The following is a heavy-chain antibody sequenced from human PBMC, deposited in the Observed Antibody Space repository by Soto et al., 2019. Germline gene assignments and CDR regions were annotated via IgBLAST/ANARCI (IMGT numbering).Heavy chain of an antibody. Sequence: GGSLRLSCAASGFTFNNYGMHWVRQAPGKGLEWVALIWHDGSVKGYAGSVKGRFTISRDNSKNTVNLQMSSLRVEDTAVYYCTRAAIRGELLEYWGQGTQVTVSS. CDR2: IWHDGSVK. D-gene: IGHD1-7*01. CDR3: TRAAIRGELLEY. CDR1: GFTFNNYG. V-gene: IGHV3-33*01. J-gene: IGHJ4*02.